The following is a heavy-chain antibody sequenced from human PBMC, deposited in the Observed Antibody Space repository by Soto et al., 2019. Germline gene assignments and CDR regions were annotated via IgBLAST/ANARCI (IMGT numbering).Heavy chain of an antibody. D-gene: IGHD5-18*01. CDR1: GYTFTSYG. J-gene: IGHJ6*02. V-gene: IGHV1-18*01. CDR2: ISAYNGNT. Sequence: GASVKVSCKASGYTFTSYGISWVRQAPGQGLEWMGWISAYNGNTNYAQKLQGRVTMTTDTSTSTAYMELRSLRSDDTAVYYCAGNGYSYDYYYYGMDVWGQGTTVTVSS. CDR3: AGNGYSYDYYYYGMDV.